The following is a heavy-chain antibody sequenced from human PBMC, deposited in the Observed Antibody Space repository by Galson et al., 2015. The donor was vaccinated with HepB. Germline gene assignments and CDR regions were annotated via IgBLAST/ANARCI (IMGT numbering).Heavy chain of an antibody. V-gene: IGHV4-61*01. Sequence: ATLSLTCTVSGGSVSSGSYYWRWIRQPPGKGLEWIGYIYYSGSTNYNPSLKSRVTISVDTSKNQFSLKLSSVNAAGTAVYYCARDGQWELGIDYWGQGTLVTVSS. J-gene: IGHJ4*02. CDR1: GGSVSSGSYY. D-gene: IGHD1-26*01. CDR2: IYYSGST. CDR3: ARDGQWELGIDY.